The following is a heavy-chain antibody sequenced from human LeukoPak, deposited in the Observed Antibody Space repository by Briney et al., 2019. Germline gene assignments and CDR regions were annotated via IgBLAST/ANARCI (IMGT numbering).Heavy chain of an antibody. Sequence: PSETLSLTCTVSIGSISSNNYYWDWIRQPPGTSLDWIGNVYYSGSTYYNPSLKSRVTISVDTSKNQFSLKLSAVTAADTAVYFCASVRRGFGESSKYYSYYYMDVWGNGTTVTISS. V-gene: IGHV4-39*01. CDR3: ASVRRGFGESSKYYSYYYMDV. CDR1: IGSISSNNYY. CDR2: VYYSGST. D-gene: IGHD3-10*01. J-gene: IGHJ6*03.